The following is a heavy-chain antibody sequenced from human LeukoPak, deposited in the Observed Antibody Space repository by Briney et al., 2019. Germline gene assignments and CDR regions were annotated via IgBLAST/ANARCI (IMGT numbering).Heavy chain of an antibody. CDR1: GYTFTSYG. D-gene: IGHD3-10*01. J-gene: IGHJ5*02. Sequence: ASVKVSCKASGYTFTSYGISWVRQAPGQGLEWMGWISAYNGNTNYAQKLQGRVTMTTDTSTSTAYMELRSLRSDDTAVYYCARDWGYGSGSYYPYNWFGPWGQGTLVTVSS. V-gene: IGHV1-18*01. CDR3: ARDWGYGSGSYYPYNWFGP. CDR2: ISAYNGNT.